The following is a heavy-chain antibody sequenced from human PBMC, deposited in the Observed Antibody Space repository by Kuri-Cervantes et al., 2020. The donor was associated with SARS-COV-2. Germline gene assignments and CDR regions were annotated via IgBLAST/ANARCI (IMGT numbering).Heavy chain of an antibody. V-gene: IGHV3-23*01. CDR2: ISGSGGST. CDR1: GFTFSSYW. J-gene: IGHJ1*01. CDR3: AKGILPTWGSYYFKGEYFQH. D-gene: IGHD1-26*01. Sequence: GGSLRLSCAASGFTFSSYWMSWVRQAPGKGLEWVSAISGSGGSTYYADSAKGRFTISRDNSKNTLYLQMNSLRAEDTAVYYCAKGILPTWGSYYFKGEYFQHWGQGTLVTVSS.